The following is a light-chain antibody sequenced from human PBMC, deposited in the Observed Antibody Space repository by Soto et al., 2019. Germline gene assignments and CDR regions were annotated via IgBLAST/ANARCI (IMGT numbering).Light chain of an antibody. CDR3: QQYSDWPLT. Sequence: EIVMTQSPATLSVSTGETATLSCRASQSISNTLVWYQQKPGQAPRLLISGASTRDTGIPARFRGSGSGTEFTLTISSLQSEDFGVYYCQQYSDWPLTFGQGTRLV. J-gene: IGKJ5*01. CDR2: GAS. V-gene: IGKV3-15*01. CDR1: QSISNT.